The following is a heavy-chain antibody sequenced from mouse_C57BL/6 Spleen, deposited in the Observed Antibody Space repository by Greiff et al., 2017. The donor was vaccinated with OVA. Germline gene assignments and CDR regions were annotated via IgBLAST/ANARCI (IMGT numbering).Heavy chain of an antibody. V-gene: IGHV5-16*01. CDR1: GFTFSDYY. CDR2: INYDGSST. Sequence: EVHLVESEGGLVQPGSSMKLSCTASGFTFSDYYMAWVRQVPEKGLEWVANINYDGSSTYYLDSLKSRFIISRDNAKNILYLQMSSLKSEDTATYYCAREQYDYDYAMDYWGQGTSVTVSS. D-gene: IGHD2-4*01. CDR3: AREQYDYDYAMDY. J-gene: IGHJ4*01.